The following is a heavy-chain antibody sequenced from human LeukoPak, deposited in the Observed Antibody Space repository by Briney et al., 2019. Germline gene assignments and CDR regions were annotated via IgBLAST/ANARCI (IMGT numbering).Heavy chain of an antibody. V-gene: IGHV4-38-2*02. CDR3: ARANRVSLYYFDY. Sequence: SETLSLTCTVSGYSISSGYYWGWIRQPPGKGLEWIGSIYHSGSTYYNPSLKSRVTISVDTSKNQFSLKLSSVTAADAAVYYCARANRVSLYYFDYLGQGTLVTVSS. J-gene: IGHJ4*02. CDR1: GYSISSGYY. CDR2: IYHSGST. D-gene: IGHD5/OR15-5a*01.